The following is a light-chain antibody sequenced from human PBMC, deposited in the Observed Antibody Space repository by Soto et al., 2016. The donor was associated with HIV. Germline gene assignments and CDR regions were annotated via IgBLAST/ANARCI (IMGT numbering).Light chain of an antibody. CDR3: QQSYDTPYT. CDR2: AAS. CDR1: QAIHNW. Sequence: DIQMTQSPSSVSASVGDRVTITCRTSQAIHNWLAWYQQKPGKAPELLIFAASTLQSGAPSRFSGSGSGTNFTLTINSLQPEDFATYYCQQSYDTPYTFGGGTKVEIK. V-gene: IGKV1-12*01. J-gene: IGKJ4*01.